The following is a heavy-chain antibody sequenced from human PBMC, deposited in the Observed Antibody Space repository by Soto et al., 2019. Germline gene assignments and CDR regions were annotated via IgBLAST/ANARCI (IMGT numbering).Heavy chain of an antibody. Sequence: SETLSLTCSVSGDSISSYFRNWIRQPPGEGVEWIGCIYDSGSTDYNPSLKSRVTISLDTSKKQFSLRLNSVTAADTAVYYCVSSRTAIYGDAFDVWGQGTMVTVSS. CDR1: GDSISSYF. CDR2: IYDSGST. V-gene: IGHV4-59*03. D-gene: IGHD2-21*02. CDR3: VSSRTAIYGDAFDV. J-gene: IGHJ3*01.